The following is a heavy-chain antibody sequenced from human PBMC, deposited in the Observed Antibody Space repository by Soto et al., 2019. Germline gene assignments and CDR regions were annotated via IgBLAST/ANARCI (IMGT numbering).Heavy chain of an antibody. J-gene: IGHJ4*02. V-gene: IGHV4-61*01. CDR1: GGSVSSETYY. CDR2: LYYSGST. CDR3: ARLAVAGTPRFDY. Sequence: PSETLSLTCTVSGGSVSSETYYWSWIRQPPGKGLEWIGYLYYSGSTNYNPSLKSRVTISVDTSKNQFSLKLSSVTAADTAVYYCARLAVAGTPRFDYWGQGTLVTVSS. D-gene: IGHD6-19*01.